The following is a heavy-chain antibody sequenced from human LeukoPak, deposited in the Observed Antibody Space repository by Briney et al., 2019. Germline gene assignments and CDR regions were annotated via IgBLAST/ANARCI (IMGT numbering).Heavy chain of an antibody. D-gene: IGHD4-11*01. CDR3: ARSYYGNPYDY. V-gene: IGHV4-59*01. CDR1: GGSISSYY. CDR2: IYYSGST. J-gene: IGHJ4*02. Sequence: SETPSLTCTVSGGSISSYYWSWIRQPPGKGLEWIGYIYYSGSTNYNPSLKSRVTISVDTSKNQFSLKLSSVTAADTAVYYCARSYYGNPYDYWGQGTLVTVSS.